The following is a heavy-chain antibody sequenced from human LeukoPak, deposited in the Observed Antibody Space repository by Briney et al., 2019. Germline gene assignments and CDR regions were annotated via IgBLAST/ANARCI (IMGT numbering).Heavy chain of an antibody. D-gene: IGHD3-22*01. V-gene: IGHV1-69*13. CDR2: IIPIFGTA. CDR3: ASQEYYDSSGPRAYGMDV. CDR1: GGTFSSYA. Sequence: SVKVSCKASGGTFSSYAISWVRQAPGQGLEWMGGIIPIFGTANYAQKFQGRVTITADESTSTAYMELSSLRSEDTAVYYCASQEYYDSSGPRAYGMDVWGQGTTVTVSS. J-gene: IGHJ6*02.